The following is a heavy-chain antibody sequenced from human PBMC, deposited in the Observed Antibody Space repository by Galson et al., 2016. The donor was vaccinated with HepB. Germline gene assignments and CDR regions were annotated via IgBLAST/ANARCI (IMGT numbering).Heavy chain of an antibody. CDR2: IYPGDSDT. Sequence: QSGAEVKKPGESLKISCKGSGYSFTSYWIGWVRQVPGKGLEWMGIIYPGDSDTRYSPSFQGQVTISADKSISTAYLQWSSLKASDTAMYYCARQEYYYDSSGYRYWYFDLWGRGTLVTVSS. D-gene: IGHD3-22*01. V-gene: IGHV5-51*01. CDR1: GYSFTSYW. CDR3: ARQEYYYDSSGYRYWYFDL. J-gene: IGHJ2*01.